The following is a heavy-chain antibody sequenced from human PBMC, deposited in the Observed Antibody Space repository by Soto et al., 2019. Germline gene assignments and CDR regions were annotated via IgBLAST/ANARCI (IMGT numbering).Heavy chain of an antibody. CDR1: GGTFSSYA. Sequence: QVQLVQSGAEVKKPGSSVKVSCKASGGTFSSYAISWVQQAPGQGLEWMGGIIPIFGTANYAQKFQGRVTITADESTSTAYMELSSLRSEDTAVYYCARCAPLGWELLCGAFDIWGQGTMVTVSS. CDR2: IIPIFGTA. CDR3: ARCAPLGWELLCGAFDI. V-gene: IGHV1-69*01. D-gene: IGHD1-26*01. J-gene: IGHJ3*02.